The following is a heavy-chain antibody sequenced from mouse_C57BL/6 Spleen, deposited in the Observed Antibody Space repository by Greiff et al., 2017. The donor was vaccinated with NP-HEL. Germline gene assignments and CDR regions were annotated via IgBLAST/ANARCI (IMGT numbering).Heavy chain of an antibody. D-gene: IGHD3-2*02. J-gene: IGHJ3*01. CDR2: IDPSDSET. Sequence: VQLQQSGAELVRPGSSVKLSCKASGYTFTSYWMHWVKQRPIQGLEWIGNIDPSDSETHYNQKFKDKATLTVDKSSSTAYMQLSSLTSEDSAVYYCAREGSSGYVWFAYWGQGTLVTVSA. CDR1: GYTFTSYW. V-gene: IGHV1-52*01. CDR3: AREGSSGYVWFAY.